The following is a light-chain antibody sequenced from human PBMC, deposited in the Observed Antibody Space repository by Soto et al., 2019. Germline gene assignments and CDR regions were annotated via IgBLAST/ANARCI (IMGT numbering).Light chain of an antibody. J-gene: IGKJ4*01. Sequence: DIVMTQSPLSLPVTPGEPASISCRSSQSLLHSNGYNYLDWYLQKPGQSPQLLIYLGSNRASGVXDXXSGSESGTDFTLKISRVEAEDVGVYYCMQALQTPPTFGGGTKVEIK. CDR2: LGS. CDR3: MQALQTPPT. CDR1: QSLLHSNGYNY. V-gene: IGKV2-28*01.